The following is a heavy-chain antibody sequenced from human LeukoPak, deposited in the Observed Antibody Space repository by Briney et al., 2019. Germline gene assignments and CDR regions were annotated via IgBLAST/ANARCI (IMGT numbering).Heavy chain of an antibody. CDR2: IYPGDSDT. D-gene: IGHD2-15*01. Sequence: GESLQIPCKGSGYSFSEYWIGWVRQMPGKGLGWMGLIYPGDSDTRYSPSFQGQVTISADKSISTAYLQWSSLKASDTAMYYCASARCGDFWGQGTLVTVSS. CDR1: GYSFSEYW. V-gene: IGHV5-51*01. J-gene: IGHJ4*02. CDR3: ASARCGDF.